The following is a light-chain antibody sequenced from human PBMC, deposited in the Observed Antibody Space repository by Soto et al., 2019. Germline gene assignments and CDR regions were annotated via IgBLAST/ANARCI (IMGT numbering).Light chain of an antibody. CDR2: GAS. J-gene: IGKJ5*01. V-gene: IGKV3-15*01. Sequence: EIGMTQSPATVSVYPGERATFSLRASQSLSNLAWYQQKPGQAPRLLIYGASTRATGIPARFSGSGSGTEFTLTISSLQSEDFAVYYCQQYNNWPITFGQGTRLEIK. CDR3: QQYNNWPIT. CDR1: QSLSN.